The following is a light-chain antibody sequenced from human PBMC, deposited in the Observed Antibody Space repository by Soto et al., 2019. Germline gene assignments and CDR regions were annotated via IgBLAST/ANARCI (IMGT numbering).Light chain of an antibody. J-gene: IGKJ1*01. V-gene: IGKV3-20*01. CDR2: GAS. CDR1: QSVRSSY. CDR3: QQYGNSPWT. Sequence: EIVFTQSPGTLSLSPGERATLSCSASQSVRSSYLAWYQQKPGQAPRLLIYGASSRATGIPDRFSGSGSGTDFTLTISRLEPEDFAVYYCQQYGNSPWTFGQGTKVDIK.